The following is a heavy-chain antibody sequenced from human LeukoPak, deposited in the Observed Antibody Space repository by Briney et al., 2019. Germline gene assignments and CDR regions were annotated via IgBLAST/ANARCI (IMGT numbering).Heavy chain of an antibody. V-gene: IGHV3-9*01. D-gene: IGHD3-3*01. Sequence: GGSLRLSCAASGFTFDDYAMHWVRQAPGKGLEWVSGISWNSGSIGYADSVKGRFTISRDNAKNSLYLQMNSLRAEDTAVYYCAKEGGSGYYTRRGYFDYWGQGTLVTVSS. CDR3: AKEGGSGYYTRRGYFDY. CDR2: ISWNSGSI. J-gene: IGHJ4*02. CDR1: GFTFDDYA.